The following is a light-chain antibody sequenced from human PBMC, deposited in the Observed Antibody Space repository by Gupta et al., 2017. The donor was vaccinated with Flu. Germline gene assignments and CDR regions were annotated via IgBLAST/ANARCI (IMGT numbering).Light chain of an antibody. Sequence: IQMTQSPSSLSASVGDRVIITCRASQGIRADLAWYQQKPGTGPKRLIHGASSLQSGVPLRFSGSGSGTEFTLTISSLKPEDHATYYCGQYNGYLQRFGEGTKVEIK. CDR3: GQYNGYLQR. CDR1: QGIRAD. CDR2: GAS. V-gene: IGKV1-17*01. J-gene: IGKJ4*02.